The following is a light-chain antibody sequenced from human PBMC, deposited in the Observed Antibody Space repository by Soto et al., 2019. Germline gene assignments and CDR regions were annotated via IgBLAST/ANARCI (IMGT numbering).Light chain of an antibody. Sequence: QPVLTQPPSVSGAPGQRVTISCTGSSSNIGGGYDVHWYQQLPGTAHKLLIYGNSKRPSGVPDRFSGSKSGTSASLAITGLQPEDEADYYCQSYDSGLSASVFGGGTKLTVL. CDR2: GNS. CDR1: SSNIGGGYD. CDR3: QSYDSGLSASV. J-gene: IGLJ3*02. V-gene: IGLV1-40*01.